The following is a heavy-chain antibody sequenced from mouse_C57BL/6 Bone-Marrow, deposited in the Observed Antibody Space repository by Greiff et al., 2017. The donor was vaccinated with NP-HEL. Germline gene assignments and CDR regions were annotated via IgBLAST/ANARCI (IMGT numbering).Heavy chain of an antibody. CDR3: ARADYGSSLYAMDY. CDR2: ISDGGSYT. J-gene: IGHJ4*01. D-gene: IGHD1-1*01. Sequence: EVKRVESGGGLVKPGGSLKLSCAASGFTFSSYAMSWVRQTPEKRLEWVATISDGGSYTYYPDNVKGRFTISRDNAKNNLYLQMSHLKSEDTAMYYCARADYGSSLYAMDYWGQGTSVTVSS. V-gene: IGHV5-4*03. CDR1: GFTFSSYA.